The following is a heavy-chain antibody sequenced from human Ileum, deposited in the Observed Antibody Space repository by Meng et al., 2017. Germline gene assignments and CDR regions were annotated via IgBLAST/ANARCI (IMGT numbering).Heavy chain of an antibody. D-gene: IGHD5-24*01. Sequence: QVQLVQSGAEVKMPGASVKVSCKASGYTFSDYYIHWVRQAPRQGLEWLGWMDPRSGVTNLAQKFQGRVTMTRDTSITTAYMDLSGLTSDDSAVYYCARDTGYKDFWGQGTLVTVSS. J-gene: IGHJ4*02. CDR3: ARDTGYKDF. CDR1: GYTFSDYY. V-gene: IGHV1-2*02. CDR2: MDPRSGVT.